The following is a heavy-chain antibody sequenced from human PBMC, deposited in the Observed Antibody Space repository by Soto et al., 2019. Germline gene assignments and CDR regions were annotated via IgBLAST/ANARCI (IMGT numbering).Heavy chain of an antibody. CDR2: ISAYNGNT. CDR1: GYTFTSYG. D-gene: IGHD2-15*01. V-gene: IGHV1-18*01. J-gene: IGHJ4*02. Sequence: QVQLVQSGTEVKKPGASVKVSCQASGYTFTSYGISWVRQAPGQGLEWMGWISAYNGNTEYAQKLQDRVTMPTDTSTSTAYMELRSLRYDDTAVYYCASWARYCSGGSCENLDYWGQGTLVTVSS. CDR3: ASWARYCSGGSCENLDY.